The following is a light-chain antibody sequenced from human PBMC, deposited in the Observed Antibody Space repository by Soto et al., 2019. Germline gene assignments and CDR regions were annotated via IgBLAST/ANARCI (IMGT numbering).Light chain of an antibody. Sequence: EIVMTQSPATLSVSPGERATLSCRASQSVSSNLAWYQQKPGQAPRLLIYGASTRATSIPARYSGSGSGTDFTLTISSLQSEDFAVDYCQQYNNWPPGTFGQGTKVEIK. CDR1: QSVSSN. V-gene: IGKV3-15*01. J-gene: IGKJ1*01. CDR3: QQYNNWPPGT. CDR2: GAS.